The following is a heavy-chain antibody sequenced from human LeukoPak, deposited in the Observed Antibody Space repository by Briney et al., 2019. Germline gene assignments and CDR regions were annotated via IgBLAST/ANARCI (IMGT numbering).Heavy chain of an antibody. CDR1: GGSFSGYY. Sequence: SETLSLTCAVYGGSFSGYYWSWTRQPPGKGLEWIGEINHSGSTNYNPSLKSRVTISVDTSKNQFSLKLSSVTAADTAVYYCARGGYFDYWGQGTLVTVSS. V-gene: IGHV4-34*01. CDR3: ARGGYFDY. J-gene: IGHJ4*02. CDR2: INHSGST.